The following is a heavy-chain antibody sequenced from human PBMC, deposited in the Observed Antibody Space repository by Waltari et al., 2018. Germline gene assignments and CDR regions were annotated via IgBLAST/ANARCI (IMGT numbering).Heavy chain of an antibody. V-gene: IGHV4-39*07. CDR2: IYYRGSN. Sequence: QLQLQESGPGLVKPSEPLSLTCSVSGGSISISSYYWGWIRQPPGKGLEWIGSIYYRGSNYYNPPLKSRVTISVDTSKNQFSLKLSSVTAADTAVYYCARDRNRYSSSSGWFDPWGQGTLVTVSS. J-gene: IGHJ5*02. CDR3: ARDRNRYSSSSGWFDP. D-gene: IGHD6-6*01. CDR1: GGSISISSYY.